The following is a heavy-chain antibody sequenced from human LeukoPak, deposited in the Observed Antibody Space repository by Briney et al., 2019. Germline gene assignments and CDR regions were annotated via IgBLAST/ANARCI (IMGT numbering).Heavy chain of an antibody. V-gene: IGHV3-23*01. Sequence: GGSLRLSCAAPGFTFSSYAMSWVRQAPGKGLEWVSSIDASGGSTYYADSVKGRFTISRDNSKNTFYLQMNSLRADDTAVYYCAKGSGSGWYGWFAPWGQGTLVTVSS. D-gene: IGHD6-19*01. J-gene: IGHJ5*02. CDR3: AKGSGSGWYGWFAP. CDR2: IDASGGST. CDR1: GFTFSSYA.